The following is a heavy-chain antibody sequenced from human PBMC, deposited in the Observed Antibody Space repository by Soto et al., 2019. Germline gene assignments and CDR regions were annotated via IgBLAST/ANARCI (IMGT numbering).Heavy chain of an antibody. J-gene: IGHJ6*03. V-gene: IGHV4-39*01. CDR1: GGSISSSSYY. CDR3: SLWFYYYYYMDA. CDR2: IYYSGST. D-gene: IGHD3-10*01. Sequence: SETLSLTCTVSGGSISSSSYYWGWIRQPPGKGLEWIGSIYYSGSTYYNPSLKSRVTISVDTSKNQFSLKLSSVTAADTAVYYCSLWFYYYYYMDAWGKGTTVTVSS.